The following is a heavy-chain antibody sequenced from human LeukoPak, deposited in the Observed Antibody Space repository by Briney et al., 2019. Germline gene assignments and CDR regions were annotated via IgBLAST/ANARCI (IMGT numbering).Heavy chain of an antibody. CDR3: ARVPPVTYYYYYMDV. J-gene: IGHJ6*03. Sequence: ASVKVSCKASGYTFTTYNINWVRQAPGQGLEWMGWISAYNGNTNYAQKLQGRVTMTTDTSTSTAYMELRSLRSDDTAVYYCARVPPVTYYYYYMDVWGKGTTVTVSS. CDR1: GYTFTTYN. CDR2: ISAYNGNT. V-gene: IGHV1-18*01.